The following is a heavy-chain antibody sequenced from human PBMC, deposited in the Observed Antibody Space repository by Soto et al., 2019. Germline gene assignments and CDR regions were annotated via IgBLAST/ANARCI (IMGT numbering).Heavy chain of an antibody. CDR2: ISAYNGNT. V-gene: IGHV1-18*01. D-gene: IGHD3-9*01. CDR3: ASGHALGLVNY. J-gene: IGHJ4*02. CDR1: GYTFSSYG. Sequence: QVQLVQSGAEVKKPGASVKVSCKASGYTFSSYGLSWVRQAPGQGLEWMGWISAYNGNTKYAQKLQGRVTMTTDTSTRTAYMELSSLRSDDTAVYYCASGHALGLVNYWGQGTLVTISS.